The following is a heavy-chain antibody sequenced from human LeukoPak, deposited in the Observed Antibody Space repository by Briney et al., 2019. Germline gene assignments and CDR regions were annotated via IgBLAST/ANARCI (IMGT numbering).Heavy chain of an antibody. Sequence: GGSLRLSCAASGFTFSSYSMKGVRRSPGGGREWVSYISSRSSTIYYAGSVKGLFTISRHKAKNSLHLQMNRLRGEDTAVYYCARRKGYCSSTSCPPWFDPWGQGTLVTVSS. CDR2: ISSRSSTI. CDR1: GFTFSSYS. V-gene: IGHV3-48*01. J-gene: IGHJ5*02. D-gene: IGHD2-2*01. CDR3: ARRKGYCSSTSCPPWFDP.